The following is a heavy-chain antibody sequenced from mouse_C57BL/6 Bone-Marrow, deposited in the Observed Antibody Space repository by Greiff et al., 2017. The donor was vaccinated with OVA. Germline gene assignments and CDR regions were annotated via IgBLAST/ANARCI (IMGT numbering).Heavy chain of an antibody. D-gene: IGHD1-1*01. CDR1: GYTFTSYW. Sequence: QVQLKEPGAELVKPGASVKLSCKASGYTFTSYWMHWVKQRPGRGLEWIGRIDPNSGGTKYNEKFKSKATLTVDKPSSTAYMQLSSLTSEDSAVYYCARWGGSSPLYAMDYWGQGTSVTVSS. J-gene: IGHJ4*01. CDR3: ARWGGSSPLYAMDY. V-gene: IGHV1-72*01. CDR2: IDPNSGGT.